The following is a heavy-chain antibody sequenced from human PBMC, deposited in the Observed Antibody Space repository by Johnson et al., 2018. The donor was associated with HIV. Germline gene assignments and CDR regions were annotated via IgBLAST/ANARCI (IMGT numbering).Heavy chain of an antibody. J-gene: IGHJ3*02. V-gene: IGHV3-33*06. CDR1: GFTFTYFG. CDR2: IWYDGSNT. CDR3: VKGSRDLGGAFDI. Sequence: VQLVESGGGVVQPGRSLRLSCAASGFTFTYFGMHWVRQAPGKGLEWVAVIWYDGSNTFYEASVNGRFTISRDNSKNTLYLQMNSLRAEDTAVYYCVKGSRDLGGAFDIWGQGTMVTVSS.